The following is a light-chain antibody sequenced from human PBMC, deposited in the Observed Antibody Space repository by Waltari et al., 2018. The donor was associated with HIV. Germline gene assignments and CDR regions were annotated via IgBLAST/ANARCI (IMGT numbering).Light chain of an antibody. CDR3: LLSYSGVGRV. J-gene: IGLJ2*01. Sequence: QAVVTQEPSLIVSPGGTVTLTCGSSTGAVTSDHFPSWFQQKSGQAPTTLIYDTNNKHSWTPARFSVSLLGGKAALTLSGAQPEDEGDYYCLLSYSGVGRVFGGGTRVTVL. CDR2: DTN. V-gene: IGLV7-46*01. CDR1: TGAVTSDHF.